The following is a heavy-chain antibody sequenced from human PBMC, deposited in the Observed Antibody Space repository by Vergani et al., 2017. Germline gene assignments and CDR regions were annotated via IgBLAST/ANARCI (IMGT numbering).Heavy chain of an antibody. CDR2: ISGSGGST. J-gene: IGHJ5*02. V-gene: IGHV3-23*01. Sequence: EVQLLESGGGLVQPGGSLRLSCAASGFTFSSYPMSWVRQAPGKGLEWVSGISGSGGSTFYADSVKGRFTISRDNSKNTLYLQMNSLRAEDTAVYYCARAGGGFGVVITDNWFDPWGQGTLVTVSS. CDR3: ARAGGGFGVVITDNWFDP. CDR1: GFTFSSYP. D-gene: IGHD3-3*01.